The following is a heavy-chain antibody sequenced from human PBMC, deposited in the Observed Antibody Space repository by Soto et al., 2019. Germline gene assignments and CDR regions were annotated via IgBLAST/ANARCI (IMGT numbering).Heavy chain of an antibody. CDR2: MNGNGAYT. V-gene: IGHV3-23*01. CDR3: AKDPPGGWMV. J-gene: IGHJ4*02. Sequence: EVQLLESGGGLVQPGGSLRLSCAASGITFSTCSSYIMSWVRHAPGKGLEWVSGMNGNGAYTYHVDSGKGRFTISRDNSKNTVYLQMTSLRAEDTAVYYCAKDPPGGWMVWGQGTLVTVSS. D-gene: IGHD6-19*01. CDR1: GITFSTCSSYI.